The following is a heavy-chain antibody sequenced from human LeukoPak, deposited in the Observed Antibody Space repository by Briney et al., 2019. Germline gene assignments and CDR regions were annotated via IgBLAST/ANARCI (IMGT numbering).Heavy chain of an antibody. Sequence: SQTLSLTCAVSGGSISSGGYSWSWIRQPPGKGLEWIGYIYHSGSTYYNPSLMSRVTISVDRSKNQFSLKLSSVTAADTAVYYCARRSVAAAGTRGGAFDYWGQGTLVTVSS. D-gene: IGHD6-13*01. J-gene: IGHJ4*02. V-gene: IGHV4-30-2*01. CDR1: GGSISSGGYS. CDR3: ARRSVAAAGTRGGAFDY. CDR2: IYHSGST.